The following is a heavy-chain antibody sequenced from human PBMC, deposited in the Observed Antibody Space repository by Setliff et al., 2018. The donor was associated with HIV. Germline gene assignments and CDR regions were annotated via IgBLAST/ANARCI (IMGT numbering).Heavy chain of an antibody. CDR2: INPSRGDT. D-gene: IGHD5-12*01. J-gene: IGHJ4*02. Sequence: ASVKVSCKASGGTFSSYAISWVRQAPGQGLEWMGWINPSRGDTNYAQKFQGRVTMTRDTSIRTAYMELSRLQSDDTAVYFCARDLDSGYNAQDYFAYWGQGTPVTVSS. CDR3: ARDLDSGYNAQDYFAY. V-gene: IGHV1-2*02. CDR1: GGTFSSYA.